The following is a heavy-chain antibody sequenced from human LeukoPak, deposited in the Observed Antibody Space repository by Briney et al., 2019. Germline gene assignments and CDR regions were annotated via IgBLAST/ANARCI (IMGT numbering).Heavy chain of an antibody. D-gene: IGHD6-19*01. J-gene: IGHJ4*02. CDR2: ISSSGTTI. Sequence: PGGSLRLSCAASGFTFSDHYMSWIRQAPGKGLEWVSYISSSGTTIYYADSMKGRFTISRDNAKNSLYLQMNSLRAEDTAVYYCARRSIGIAVAGAYFDYWGQGTLATVSS. CDR3: ARRSIGIAVAGAYFDY. CDR1: GFTFSDHY. V-gene: IGHV3-11*04.